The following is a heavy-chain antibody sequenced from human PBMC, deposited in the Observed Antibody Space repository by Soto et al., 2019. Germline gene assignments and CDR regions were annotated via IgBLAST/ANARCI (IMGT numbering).Heavy chain of an antibody. J-gene: IGHJ6*02. D-gene: IGHD3-10*01. CDR2: IYYSGST. V-gene: IGHV4-31*03. CDR3: ATRTDYYYGSGSLGGMDV. Sequence: QVQLQESGPGLVKPSQTLSLTCTVSGGSISSGSYYWSWIRQLPGKGLEWIGYIYYSGSTYYNPSLKSRVTISVDTSKNQFSLKLHSVTAADTAVYYCATRTDYYYGSGSLGGMDVWGQGTTVTVSS. CDR1: GGSISSGSYY.